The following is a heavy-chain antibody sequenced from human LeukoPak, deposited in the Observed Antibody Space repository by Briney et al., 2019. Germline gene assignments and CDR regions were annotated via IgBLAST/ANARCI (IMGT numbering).Heavy chain of an antibody. CDR3: ARTAIVGATHYYFDY. D-gene: IGHD1-26*01. CDR2: ISYDGSNK. J-gene: IGHJ4*02. V-gene: IGHV3-30-3*01. Sequence: PGGSLRLSCAASGFTFSSYAMHWVRQAPGKGLEWVAVISYDGSNKYYADSVKGRFTISRDNSKNTLYLQMNSLRAEDAAVYYCARTAIVGATHYYFDYWGQGTLVTVSS. CDR1: GFTFSSYA.